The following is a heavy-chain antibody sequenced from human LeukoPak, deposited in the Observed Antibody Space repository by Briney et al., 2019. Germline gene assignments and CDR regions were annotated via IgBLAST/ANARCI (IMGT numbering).Heavy chain of an antibody. V-gene: IGHV3-48*03. CDR2: ISSSGSTI. Sequence: PGGSLRLSCAASGFTFSSYEMNWVRQAPGKGLEWVSYISSSGSTIYYADSVKGRFTISRDNAKNSLYLQMNSLRAEDTAVYYSARVWSYYNWFDPWGQGTLVTVSS. D-gene: IGHD1-26*01. CDR1: GFTFSSYE. J-gene: IGHJ5*02. CDR3: ARVWSYYNWFDP.